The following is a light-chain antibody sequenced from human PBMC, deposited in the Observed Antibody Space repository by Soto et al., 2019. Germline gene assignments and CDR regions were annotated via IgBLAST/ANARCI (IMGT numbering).Light chain of an antibody. CDR2: KAS. V-gene: IGKV1-5*03. Sequence: DIQMTQSPSTLSGSVGDRVTITCRASQTISSWLAWYQQKPGKAPKLLIYKASTLKSGVPSRFSGSGSGTEYALTISSLQPDDVATYYCQQYFTYRAFGQGTRWIS. CDR1: QTISSW. CDR3: QQYFTYRA. J-gene: IGKJ1*01.